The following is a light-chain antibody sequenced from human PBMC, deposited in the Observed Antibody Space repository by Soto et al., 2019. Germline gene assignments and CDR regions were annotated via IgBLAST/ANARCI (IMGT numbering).Light chain of an antibody. V-gene: IGKV1-39*01. CDR2: AAS. Sequence: DIQMIPSPSSLSASVGDRVTITCRASQDISKFLNWYQQKPGKAPKLLIYAASRLQSGVPSRFSGSGSGTDFTLTINSLQPEAFATYFCQQTYLTPWTFGLGTNVEVK. CDR3: QQTYLTPWT. J-gene: IGKJ1*01. CDR1: QDISKF.